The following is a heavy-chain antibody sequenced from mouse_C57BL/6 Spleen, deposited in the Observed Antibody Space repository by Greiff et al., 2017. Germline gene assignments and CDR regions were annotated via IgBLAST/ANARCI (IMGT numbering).Heavy chain of an antibody. D-gene: IGHD2-5*01. CDR1: GYAFSSYW. Sequence: QVQLQQSGAELVKPGASVKIPCKASGYAFSSYWMNWVKQRPGKGLEWIGQIYPGDGDTNYNGKFKGKATLTADTSSSTAYLQLSSLTSEDSAVYFCARSLYSNYDYAMDYWGQGTSVTVSS. CDR3: ARSLYSNYDYAMDY. J-gene: IGHJ4*01. CDR2: IYPGDGDT. V-gene: IGHV1-80*01.